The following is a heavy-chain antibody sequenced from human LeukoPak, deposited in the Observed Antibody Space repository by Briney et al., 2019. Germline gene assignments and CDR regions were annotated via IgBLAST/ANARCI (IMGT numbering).Heavy chain of an antibody. D-gene: IGHD6-19*01. J-gene: IGHJ1*01. CDR2: ISWNSGSI. CDR1: GFTFDDYA. V-gene: IGHV3-9*01. Sequence: GGSLRLSCAASGFTFDDYAMHWVHQAPGKGLEWVSGISWNSGSIDYADSVKGRFTISRDNAKNSLYLQMNSLRAEDTALYYCTKGPSGIAVAGSPKYFQHWGQGTLVTVSS. CDR3: TKGPSGIAVAGSPKYFQH.